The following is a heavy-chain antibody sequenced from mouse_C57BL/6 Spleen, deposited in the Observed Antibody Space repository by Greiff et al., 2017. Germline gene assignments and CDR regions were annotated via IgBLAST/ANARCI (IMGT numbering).Heavy chain of an antibody. CDR3: ASYYSNAMDY. CDR2: IHPNSGST. Sequence: VKLMESGAELVKPGASVKLSCKASGYTFTSYWMHWVKQRPGQGLEWIGMIHPNSGSTNYNEKFKSKATLTVDKSSSTAYMQLSSLTSEDSAVYYCASYYSNAMDYWGQGTSVTVSS. V-gene: IGHV1-64*01. D-gene: IGHD2-5*01. J-gene: IGHJ4*01. CDR1: GYTFTSYW.